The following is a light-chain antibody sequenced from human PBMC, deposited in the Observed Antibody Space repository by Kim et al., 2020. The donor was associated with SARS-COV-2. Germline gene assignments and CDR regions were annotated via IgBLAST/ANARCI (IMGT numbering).Light chain of an antibody. J-gene: IGLJ3*02. CDR1: SSNIGNNY. V-gene: IGLV1-51*01. CDR3: GTWDSSLSAGV. CDR2: DNN. Sequence: QKVTIPCSGRSSNIGNNYVSWYQQLPGTAPKLLIYDNNKRPSGIPDRFSGAKSGTSATLGITGLQTGDEADYYCGTWDSSLSAGVFGGGTQLTVL.